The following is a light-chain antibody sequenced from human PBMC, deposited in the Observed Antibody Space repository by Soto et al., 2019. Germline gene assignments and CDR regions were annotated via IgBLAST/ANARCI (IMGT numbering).Light chain of an antibody. CDR2: AAS. CDR3: QQYGNSPQT. V-gene: IGKV3-20*01. J-gene: IGKJ1*01. Sequence: VLTQSPCPLSLSAGERATLSSGASQSVSSSFLAWYQQKHGQAPRLIIYAASSRATGIPDRFSGSGYGTDFNLTISRLETEDFAVYYCQQYGNSPQTFGQGTKVDIK. CDR1: QSVSSSF.